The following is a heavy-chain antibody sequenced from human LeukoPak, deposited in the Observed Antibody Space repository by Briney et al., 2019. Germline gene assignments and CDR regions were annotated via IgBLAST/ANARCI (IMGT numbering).Heavy chain of an antibody. D-gene: IGHD3-10*01. J-gene: IGHJ6*03. CDR2: ISGSGYST. V-gene: IGHV3-23*01. CDR3: AKDYYGSGTYFYSYSYMDV. Sequence: QPGGSLRLSCAASGFSFSIYAMSWVRQAPGKGLEWVSGISGSGYSTNYADSVKGRITISRDNSKDTLYLQMNSLRAEDTAVYYCAKDYYGSGTYFYSYSYMDVWEKGPRSPSP. CDR1: GFSFSIYA.